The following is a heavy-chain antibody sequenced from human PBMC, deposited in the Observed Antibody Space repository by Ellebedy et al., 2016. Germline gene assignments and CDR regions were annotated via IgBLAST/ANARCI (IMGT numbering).Heavy chain of an antibody. J-gene: IGHJ4*02. CDR3: ARGDYGGNSLNY. CDR1: GGSISSSSYY. CDR2: IYYSGST. D-gene: IGHD4-23*01. V-gene: IGHV4-61*01. Sequence: SETLSLTCTVSGGSISSSSYYWSWIRQPPGKGLEWIGYIYYSGSTNYNPSLKSRVTISVDTSKNQFSLKLSSVTAADTAVYYCARGDYGGNSLNYWGQGTLVTVSS.